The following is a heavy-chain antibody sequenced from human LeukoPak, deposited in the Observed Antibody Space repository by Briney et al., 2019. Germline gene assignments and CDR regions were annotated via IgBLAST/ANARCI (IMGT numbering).Heavy chain of an antibody. Sequence: GGSLRLSCAASGFTGSSKYMTWVRQAPGKGLEWVANIKEDGSEKYYVDSVKGRFTISRDNAKNSLYLQMNSLRVEDTAVYYCARGYCISTSCYVSGAWGQGALVTVSS. J-gene: IGHJ4*02. D-gene: IGHD2-2*01. CDR3: ARGYCISTSCYVSGA. CDR2: IKEDGSEK. CDR1: GFTGSSKY. V-gene: IGHV3-7*01.